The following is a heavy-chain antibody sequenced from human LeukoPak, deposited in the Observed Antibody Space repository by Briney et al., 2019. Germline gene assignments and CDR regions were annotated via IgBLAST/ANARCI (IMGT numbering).Heavy chain of an antibody. CDR3: ARGRGSGWPAAFDI. CDR2: IYYSGST. D-gene: IGHD6-19*01. V-gene: IGHV4-39*07. Sequence: SETLSLACTVSGGSISSSSYYWGWIRQPPGKGLEWIGSIYYSGSTYYNPSLKSRVTISVDTSKNQFSLKLSSVTAADTAVYYCARGRGSGWPAAFDIWGQGTMVTVSS. J-gene: IGHJ3*02. CDR1: GGSISSSSYY.